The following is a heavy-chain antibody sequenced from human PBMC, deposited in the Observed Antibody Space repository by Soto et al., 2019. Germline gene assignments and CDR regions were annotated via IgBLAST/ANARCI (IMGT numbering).Heavy chain of an antibody. CDR1: GFTFSSYA. J-gene: IGHJ6*02. CDR2: ISYDGSNK. CDR3: ARYPQYCSGGSCYYGMDV. Sequence: GGSLRLSCAASGFTFSSYAMHWVRQAPGKGLEWVAVISYDGSNKYYADSVKGRFTISRDNSKNTLYLQMNSLRAEDTAVYYCARYPQYCSGGSCYYGMDVSGQGTTVPVSS. V-gene: IGHV3-30-3*01. D-gene: IGHD2-15*01.